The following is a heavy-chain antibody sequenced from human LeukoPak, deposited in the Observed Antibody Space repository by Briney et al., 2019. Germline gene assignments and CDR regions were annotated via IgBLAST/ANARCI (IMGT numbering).Heavy chain of an antibody. D-gene: IGHD1-26*01. CDR1: GGSISSYY. J-gene: IGHJ4*02. CDR3: ARMYSGSHAEFDY. CDR2: IYYSGST. Sequence: PSETLSLTCTVSGGSISSYYRSWIRQPPGKGLEWIGYIYYSGSTNYNPSLKSRVTISVDTSKNQFSLKLSSVTAADTAVYYCARMYSGSHAEFDYWGQGTLVTVSS. V-gene: IGHV4-59*01.